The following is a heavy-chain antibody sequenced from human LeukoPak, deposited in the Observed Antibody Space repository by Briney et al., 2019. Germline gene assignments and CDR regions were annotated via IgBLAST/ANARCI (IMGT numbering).Heavy chain of an antibody. V-gene: IGHV4-4*02. J-gene: IGHJ4*02. Sequence: SESLSLTCGVSGGSISNTNWWTWVHQPPGKGLEWIGEVNLQGSTNYNPSLKSRVAISVDKSENHISLKLTSVTAADTAVYYCAREGGPYRPLDYSGQGTLVTVAS. CDR3: AREGGPYRPLDY. CDR1: GGSISNTNW. CDR2: VNLQGST.